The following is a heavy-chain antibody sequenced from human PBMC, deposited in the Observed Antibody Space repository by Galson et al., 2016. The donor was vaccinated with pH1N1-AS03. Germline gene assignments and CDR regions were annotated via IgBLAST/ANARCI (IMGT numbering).Heavy chain of an antibody. CDR3: ARGRAPSPVTYYFDD. CDR1: GDSLSSYF. V-gene: IGHV4-59*01. J-gene: IGHJ4*02. CDR2: VYYTGSV. Sequence: LSLTCTVSGDSLSSYFWNWIRRPPGKGLEWIGYVYYTGSVKYNPPLKSRVTISLDTSNNQFSLILKSVTAADTAVYYCARGRAPSPVTYYFDDWGQGTLVTVSS.